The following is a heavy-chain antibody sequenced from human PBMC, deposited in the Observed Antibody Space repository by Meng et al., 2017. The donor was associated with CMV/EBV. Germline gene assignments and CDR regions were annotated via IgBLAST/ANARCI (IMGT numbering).Heavy chain of an antibody. Sequence: GGSLRLSCTASGFTFGDYAMSWVRQAPGKGLEWVGFIRSKAYGGTTEYAASVKGRFTISRDDSKSIADLQMNSLKTEDTAVYYCTRISDYDILTGQDYWGQGTLVTVSS. CDR3: TRISDYDILTGQDY. D-gene: IGHD3-9*01. CDR1: GFTFGDYA. J-gene: IGHJ4*02. CDR2: IRSKAYGGTT. V-gene: IGHV3-49*04.